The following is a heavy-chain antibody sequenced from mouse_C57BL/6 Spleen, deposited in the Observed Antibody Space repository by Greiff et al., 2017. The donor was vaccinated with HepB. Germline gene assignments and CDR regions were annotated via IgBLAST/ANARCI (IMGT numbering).Heavy chain of an antibody. J-gene: IGHJ3*01. CDR2: ISGGGGNT. Sequence: EVMLVESGGGLVKPGGSLKLSCAASGFTFSSYTMSWVRQTPEKRLEWVATISGGGGNTYYPDSVKGRFTISRDNAKNTLYLQMSSLRSEDTALYYCARHGIVTTGVAYWGQGTLVTVSA. CDR3: ARHGIVTTGVAY. D-gene: IGHD2-5*01. CDR1: GFTFSSYT. V-gene: IGHV5-9*01.